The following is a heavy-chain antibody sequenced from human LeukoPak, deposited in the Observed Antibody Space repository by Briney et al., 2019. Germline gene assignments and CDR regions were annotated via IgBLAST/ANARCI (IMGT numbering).Heavy chain of an antibody. CDR2: IYHSGST. J-gene: IGHJ4*02. D-gene: IGHD6-13*01. CDR3: ASGYTNYFDY. V-gene: IGHV4-30-2*02. CDR1: GGSISSGGYS. Sequence: SETLSLTCAVTGGSISSGGYSWSWIRPPPGKGLEWIGYIYHSGSTYYNPSLKSRVTISVDRSKNQFSLKLSSVTAADTAVYYCASGYTNYFDYWGQGTLVTVSS.